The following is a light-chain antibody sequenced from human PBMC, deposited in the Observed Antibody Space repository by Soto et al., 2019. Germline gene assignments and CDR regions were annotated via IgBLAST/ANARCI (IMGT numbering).Light chain of an antibody. CDR3: QQYNNWPPTWT. CDR2: DAS. V-gene: IGKV3-15*01. J-gene: IGKJ1*01. Sequence: EIVMTQSQATLSVSPGERATLSCIAIQTIGSNLAWYQQKPGQPPRLLIYDASTRATDIPARFTGSGSGTEFTLTISSLQSEDFAVFYCQQYNNWPPTWTFGQGTKVDIK. CDR1: QTIGSN.